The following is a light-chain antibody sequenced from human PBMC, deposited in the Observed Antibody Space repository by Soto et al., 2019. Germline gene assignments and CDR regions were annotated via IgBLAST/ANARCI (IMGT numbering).Light chain of an antibody. CDR1: SSDVGSYNL. CDR3: CSYAGSTTYYV. V-gene: IGLV2-23*01. J-gene: IGLJ1*01. Sequence: QSALTQPASVSGSPGQSITISCTGTSSDVGSYNLVSWYQQHPGEAPQLMIYGGTKRPSGVSNRFSGSKSGNTASLTISGLQAEDEADYYCCSYAGSTTYYVFGTGTKLTVL. CDR2: GGT.